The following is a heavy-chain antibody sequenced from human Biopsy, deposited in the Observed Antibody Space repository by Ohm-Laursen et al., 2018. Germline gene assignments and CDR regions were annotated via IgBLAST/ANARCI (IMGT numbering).Heavy chain of an antibody. J-gene: IGHJ4*02. CDR2: VNIDGNIT. D-gene: IGHD5-12*01. CDR3: AREKSGQSGRYFDY. V-gene: IGHV3-74*01. CDR1: GFSFDNYV. Sequence: SLRLSCAASGFSFDNYVMHWVRQVPGKGLVWVSRVNIDGNITNYADSAKGRFTISRDNARNTLYLQMNSLRGEDMAVYYCAREKSGQSGRYFDYWGPGTLVSVSS.